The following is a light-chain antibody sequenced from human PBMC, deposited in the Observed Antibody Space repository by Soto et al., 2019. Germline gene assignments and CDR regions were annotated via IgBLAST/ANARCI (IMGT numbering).Light chain of an antibody. CDR3: EQCYSTPYT. V-gene: IGKV1-39*01. Sequence: DIQMTQSPSSLSASIGDRVTITCRASQTVESYLNWYQHKPGKAPQLLISGATTLRGGVPSRFSGSVSGPDFTLPISSLQPEDVATYYCEQCYSTPYTFGQGTKL. CDR1: QTVESY. CDR2: GAT. J-gene: IGKJ2*01.